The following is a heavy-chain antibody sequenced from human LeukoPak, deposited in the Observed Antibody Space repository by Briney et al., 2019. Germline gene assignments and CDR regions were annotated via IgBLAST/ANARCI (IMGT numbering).Heavy chain of an antibody. V-gene: IGHV4-39*01. Sequence: KASETLSLTCTVSGGSISSSSYYWGWIRQPPGKGLEWIGSIYYSGSTYYNPSLKSRVTISVDTSKNQFSLKLSSVTAADTAVYYCASHRGYSYGYNYWGQGTLLTVSS. CDR2: IYYSGST. D-gene: IGHD5-18*01. CDR1: GGSISSSSYY. CDR3: ASHRGYSYGYNY. J-gene: IGHJ4*02.